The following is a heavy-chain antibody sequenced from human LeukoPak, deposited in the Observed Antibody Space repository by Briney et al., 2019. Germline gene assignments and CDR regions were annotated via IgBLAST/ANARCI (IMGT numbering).Heavy chain of an antibody. D-gene: IGHD3-9*01. V-gene: IGHV3-21*01. CDR3: ARVGGYDILTGYYSYFDY. CDR1: GFTFSSYS. CDR2: ISSSSSYI. Sequence: GGSLRLSCADSGFTFSSYSMNGVRQAPGKGLEWVSSISSSSSYIYYADSVKGRFTISRDDAKNSLYLQMNSLRAEDTAVYYCARVGGYDILTGYYSYFDYWGQGTLVTVSS. J-gene: IGHJ4*02.